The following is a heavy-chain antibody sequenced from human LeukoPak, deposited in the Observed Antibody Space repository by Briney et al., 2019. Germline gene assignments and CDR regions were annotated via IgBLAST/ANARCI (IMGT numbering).Heavy chain of an antibody. D-gene: IGHD2-15*01. CDR3: ARELSRILARTLDY. CDR1: GFTFSSYE. Sequence: GGSLRLSCAASGFTFSSYEMNWVCQAPGKGLEWVSYINSSGSTIYYADSVKGRFTISRDNAKNSLYLQMNSLRAEDTAVYYCARELSRILARTLDYWGQGTLVTVSS. CDR2: INSSGSTI. J-gene: IGHJ4*02. V-gene: IGHV3-48*03.